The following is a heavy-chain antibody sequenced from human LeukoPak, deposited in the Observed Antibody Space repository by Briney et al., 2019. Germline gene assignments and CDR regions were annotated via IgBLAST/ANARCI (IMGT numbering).Heavy chain of an antibody. V-gene: IGHV3-23*01. CDR2: ISGSGGST. Sequence: GGSLRLSCAASGFTFSSYGMSWVRQAPGKGLEWVSAISGSGGSTYYADSVKGRFTISRDDSKNTLYLQMNSLKTEDTAVYYCTTPDLADYDILTGYYKGNYWGQGTLVTVSS. J-gene: IGHJ4*02. D-gene: IGHD3-9*01. CDR3: TTPDLADYDILTGYYKGNY. CDR1: GFTFSSYG.